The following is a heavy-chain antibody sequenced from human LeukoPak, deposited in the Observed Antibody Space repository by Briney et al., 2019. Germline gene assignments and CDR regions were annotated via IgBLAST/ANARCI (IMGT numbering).Heavy chain of an antibody. CDR3: AKVATVTTYALADY. V-gene: IGHV3-21*01. J-gene: IGHJ4*02. D-gene: IGHD4-17*01. CDR1: GFTFSSYS. Sequence: GGSLRLSCTASGFTFSSYSMNWVRQAPGKGLEWVSSISSRSNYIYYADSVKGRFNISRDNAENSLSLQMNSLRAEDTAVYYCAKVATVTTYALADYWGQGTLVTVSS. CDR2: ISSRSNYI.